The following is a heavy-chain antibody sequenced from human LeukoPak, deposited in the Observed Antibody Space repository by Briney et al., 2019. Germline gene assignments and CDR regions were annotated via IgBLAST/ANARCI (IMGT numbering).Heavy chain of an antibody. CDR2: IYYSGST. CDR1: GGSISSYY. V-gene: IGHV4-59*08. J-gene: IGHJ5*02. D-gene: IGHD4-17*01. Sequence: SETLSLTCTVSGGSISSYYWSWIRQPPGKGLEWIGYIYYSGSTNYNPSLKSRVTISVDTSKNQFSLKLSSVTAADTAVYYCARPGDYGDYGTCGQGTLVTVSS. CDR3: ARPGDYGDYGT.